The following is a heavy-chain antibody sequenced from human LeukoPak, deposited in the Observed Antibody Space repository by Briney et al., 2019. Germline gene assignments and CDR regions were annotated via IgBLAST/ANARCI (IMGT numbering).Heavy chain of an antibody. J-gene: IGHJ4*02. CDR3: ARLHSSSWYYHY. D-gene: IGHD6-13*01. V-gene: IGHV4-39*01. CDR2: ISYGGST. CDR1: GGSISSSSYY. Sequence: PSETLSLTCTVSGGSISSSSYYRGWIRQPPGKGLEWIGSISYGGSTYYNPSLKSRVTISVDTSKNQFSLKLSSVTAADTAVYYCARLHSSSWYYHYWGQGTLVTVSS.